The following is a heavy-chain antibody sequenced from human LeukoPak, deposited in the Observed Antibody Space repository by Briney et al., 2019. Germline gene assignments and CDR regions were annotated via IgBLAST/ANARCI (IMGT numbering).Heavy chain of an antibody. CDR1: GYTVTSYG. V-gene: IGHV1-18*01. J-gene: IGHJ4*02. D-gene: IGHD2-15*01. CDR3: ARDAYCSGGSCYPEIIDY. Sequence: ASVKVSCKASGYTVTSYGISWVRQAPGQGLEWMGWISAYNGKTNNAQKLQCRVTMTTDTSTSTAYMDLRSLRSDDTAVYYCARDAYCSGGSCYPEIIDYWGQGTLVTVSS. CDR2: ISAYNGKT.